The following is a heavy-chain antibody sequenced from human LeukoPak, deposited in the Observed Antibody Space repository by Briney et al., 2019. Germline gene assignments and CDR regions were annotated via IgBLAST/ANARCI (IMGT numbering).Heavy chain of an antibody. CDR3: ARAQGPQYGDLPFFDY. V-gene: IGHV4-4*02. CDR1: GGSISSSNW. CDR2: IYHSGST. Sequence: SETLSPTCAVSGGSISSSNWWSWVRQPPGKGLEWIGEIYHSGSTNYNPSLKSRVTISVDKSKNQFSLKLSSVTAADTAVYYCARAQGPQYGDLPFFDYWGQGTLVTVSS. D-gene: IGHD4-17*01. J-gene: IGHJ4*02.